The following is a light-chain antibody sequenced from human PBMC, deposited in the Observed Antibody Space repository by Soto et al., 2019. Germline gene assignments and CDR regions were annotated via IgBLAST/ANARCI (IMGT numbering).Light chain of an antibody. J-gene: IGKJ3*01. Sequence: EVVLTQSPATLSVSPGERVTLSCRASQSVDYNLAWYQQKPGQAPRLLIYGVATRATGIPARFSGSASGTEFTLTISSLQSEDFAVYYCQQRSNWPPLTFGPGTKVDIK. CDR2: GVA. V-gene: IGKV3-15*01. CDR1: QSVDYN. CDR3: QQRSNWPPLT.